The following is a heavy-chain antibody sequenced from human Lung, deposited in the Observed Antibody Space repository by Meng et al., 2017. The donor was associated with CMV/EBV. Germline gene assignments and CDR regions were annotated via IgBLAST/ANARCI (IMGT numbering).Heavy chain of an antibody. CDR1: GFTVSSNY. Sequence: LSCEASGFTVSSNYMNWVRQAPGKGLEWVSILYSSGDTYYPDSVKGRFSISRDNSKNTLYFQMNSLRAEDTAIYYCARGSGSYQFDYWGQGTLVTVSS. J-gene: IGHJ4*02. D-gene: IGHD1-26*01. CDR2: LYSSGDT. CDR3: ARGSGSYQFDY. V-gene: IGHV3-66*02.